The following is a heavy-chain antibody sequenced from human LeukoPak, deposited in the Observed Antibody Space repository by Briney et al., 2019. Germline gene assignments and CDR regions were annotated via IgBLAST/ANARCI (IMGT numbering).Heavy chain of an antibody. V-gene: IGHV3-23*01. CDR2: IGGSGSRR. CDR3: ARAYADSGDYEAY. Sequence: GGSLRLSCAASGFTFSSYAMSWVRQAPGKGLEWVSAIGGSGSRRYHADSVKGRFTTSRDNSRNTLYLQMNSLRAEDTAVYYCARAYADSGDYEAYWGQGTLVTVSS. J-gene: IGHJ4*02. CDR1: GFTFSSYA. D-gene: IGHD4-17*01.